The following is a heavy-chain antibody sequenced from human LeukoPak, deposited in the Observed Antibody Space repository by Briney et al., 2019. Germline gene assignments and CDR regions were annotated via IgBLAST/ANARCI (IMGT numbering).Heavy chain of an antibody. J-gene: IGHJ6*02. Sequence: GGSLRLSCAASGFTFSSYGMHWVRQAPGKGLEWVAVIWYDGSNKYYADSVKGRFTISRDNSKNTLYLQMNSLRAEDTAVYYCARARVRYYYGSRGMDVWGQGTTVTVSS. V-gene: IGHV3-30*19. D-gene: IGHD3-10*01. CDR3: ARARVRYYYGSRGMDV. CDR2: IWYDGSNK. CDR1: GFTFSSYG.